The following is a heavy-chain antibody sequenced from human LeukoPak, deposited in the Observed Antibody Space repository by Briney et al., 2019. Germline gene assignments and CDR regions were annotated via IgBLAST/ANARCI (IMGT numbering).Heavy chain of an antibody. CDR1: GFTFSNYW. J-gene: IGHJ5*02. CDR3: AKDMELAS. V-gene: IGHV3-74*01. D-gene: IGHD1-26*01. CDR2: IYSDGSGT. Sequence: GGSLRLSCAASGFTFSNYWMHWVRQAPGKGLVWVSRIYSDGSGTSYADSVKGRFTISRDNSKNTLYLQMNNLRGEDTAEYYCAKDMELASWGQGTLVTVSS.